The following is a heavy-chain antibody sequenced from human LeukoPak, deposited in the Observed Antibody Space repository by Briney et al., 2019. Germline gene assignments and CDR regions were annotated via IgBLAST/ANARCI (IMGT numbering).Heavy chain of an antibody. CDR2: IYTSGST. CDR3: ARDWGITIFGVSYEWFDP. V-gene: IGHV4-4*07. Sequence: PSETLCLTCTVSGGSISSYYWSWIRQPAGKGLEWIGRIYTSGSTNYNPSLKSRVTMSVDTSKNQFSLKLSSVTAADTAVYYCARDWGITIFGVSYEWFDPWGQRTLVSVSS. CDR1: GGSISSYY. J-gene: IGHJ5*02. D-gene: IGHD3-3*01.